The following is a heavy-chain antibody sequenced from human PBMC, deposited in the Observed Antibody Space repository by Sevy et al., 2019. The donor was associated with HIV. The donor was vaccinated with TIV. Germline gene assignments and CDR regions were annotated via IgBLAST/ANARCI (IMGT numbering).Heavy chain of an antibody. D-gene: IGHD2-2*01. J-gene: IGHJ4*02. CDR1: GFTFSSYV. CDR3: AKDGRLVPAAMLDY. V-gene: IGHV3-23*01. Sequence: GGSLRLSCAASGFTFSSYVMSWVRQAPGKGLEWVSAISGSGGSTYYADSVKGRFTISRDNSKNTLYLQMNSLRAEDTAVYYCAKDGRLVPAAMLDYWGQGTLVTVSS. CDR2: ISGSGGST.